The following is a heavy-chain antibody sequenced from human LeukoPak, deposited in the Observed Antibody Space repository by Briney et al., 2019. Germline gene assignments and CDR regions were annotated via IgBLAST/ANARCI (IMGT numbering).Heavy chain of an antibody. CDR3: ARGLWSWKPSSRVADDY. J-gene: IGHJ4*02. CDR1: GGSISSSSYY. CDR2: LYYSGST. D-gene: IGHD3-10*01. Sequence: PSETLSLTCTVSGGSISSSSYYWGWIRQPPGKGLEWVVSLYYSGSTYYNPSLKSRVTISVDTSKNQFSLKLSSVTAADTAVYYCARGLWSWKPSSRVADDYWGQGTLVTVSS. V-gene: IGHV4-39*01.